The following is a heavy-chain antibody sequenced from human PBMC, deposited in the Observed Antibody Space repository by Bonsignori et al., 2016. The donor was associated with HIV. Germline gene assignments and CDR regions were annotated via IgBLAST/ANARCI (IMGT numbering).Heavy chain of an antibody. CDR3: ARGSGAAAGIPTKWAKFSPGRDYFDY. CDR2: INHSGST. J-gene: IGHJ4*02. CDR1: GGSFSGYY. V-gene: IGHV4-34*01. Sequence: QVQLQQWGAGLLKPSETLSLTCAVYGGSFSGYYWSWIRQPPGKGLEWIGEINHSGSTNYNPSLKSRVTISVDTSKNQFSLKLNSVTAADTAVFYCARGSGAAAGIPTKWAKFSPGRDYFDYWGQGTLVTVSS. D-gene: IGHD6-13*01.